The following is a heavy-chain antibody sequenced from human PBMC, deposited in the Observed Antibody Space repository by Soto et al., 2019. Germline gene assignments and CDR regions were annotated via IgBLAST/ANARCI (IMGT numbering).Heavy chain of an antibody. V-gene: IGHV4-38-2*01. D-gene: IGHD3-9*01. J-gene: IGHJ6*02. CDR2: ISHSGST. CDR3: ARVSPYYDILTGRDYYYGLDV. CDR1: GFSIWSGYY. Sequence: SETLSLTCAVSGFSIWSGYYWAWIRQPPGKGLEWIGSISHSGSTYYNPSLKSRVTMSVDTPKNQISLKLSSVTAADTAVYYCARVSPYYDILTGRDYYYGLDVWGQGTTVTVSS.